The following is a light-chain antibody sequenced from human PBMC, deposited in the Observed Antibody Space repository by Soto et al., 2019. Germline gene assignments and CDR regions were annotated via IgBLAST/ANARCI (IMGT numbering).Light chain of an antibody. CDR1: QSVSSY. Sequence: TVMTQSVATVSVSPRERRMLSCVASQSVSSYLAWYQQKPGQAPRLLISDASDRATGIPDRFSGSGSGTEFTLTISSLQSEDFAVYYCQQYTNWPRTFGQGSKVDI. V-gene: IGKV3D-15*01. CDR2: DAS. CDR3: QQYTNWPRT. J-gene: IGKJ1*01.